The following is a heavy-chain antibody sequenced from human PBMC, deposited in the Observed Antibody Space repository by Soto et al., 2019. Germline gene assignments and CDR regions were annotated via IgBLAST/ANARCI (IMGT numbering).Heavy chain of an antibody. D-gene: IGHD6-13*01. V-gene: IGHV3-23*01. J-gene: IGHJ4*02. Sequence: GGSLRLSCAASGFTFSSHAMSWVRQAPGKGLEWVSAISGSRGITYYAGSVKGRFTISRDNSKNTLYLQVNSLRAEDTAVYYCAKAYEQQLVRPLVGYWGQGTLVTVSS. CDR3: AKAYEQQLVRPLVGY. CDR1: GFTFSSHA. CDR2: ISGSRGIT.